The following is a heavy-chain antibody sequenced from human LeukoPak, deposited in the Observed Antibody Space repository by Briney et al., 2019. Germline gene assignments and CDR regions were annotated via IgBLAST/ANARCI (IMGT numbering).Heavy chain of an antibody. CDR3: STTYYYDSSEGY. Sequence: GGSLRLSCAASGFTFSNAWMNWVRQAPGKGLEWVGRIKSKTDDGTTDYAAPVKGRVTRSRDDTKNTLYLQMNSLKTEDTAVYYCSTTYYYDSSEGYWGQGTLVTVSS. D-gene: IGHD3-22*01. CDR2: IKSKTDDGTT. V-gene: IGHV3-15*07. J-gene: IGHJ4*02. CDR1: GFTFSNAW.